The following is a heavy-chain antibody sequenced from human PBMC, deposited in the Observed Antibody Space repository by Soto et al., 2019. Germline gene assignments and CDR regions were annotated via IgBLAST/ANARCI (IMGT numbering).Heavy chain of an antibody. V-gene: IGHV1-69*13. Sequence: GASVKVSCKASGGTFSSYAISWVRQAPGQGLEWMGGIIPIFGTANYAQKFQGRVTITADESTSTAYMELSSLRSEDTAVYYCARDYGDFHNWFDPWGQGTLVTVSS. D-gene: IGHD4-17*01. CDR2: IIPIFGTA. CDR3: ARDYGDFHNWFDP. J-gene: IGHJ5*02. CDR1: GGTFSSYA.